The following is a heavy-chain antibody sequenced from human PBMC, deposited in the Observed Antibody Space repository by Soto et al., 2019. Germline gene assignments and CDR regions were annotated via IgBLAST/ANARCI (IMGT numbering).Heavy chain of an antibody. Sequence: EVQLVESGGGLVQPGGSLRLSCAASGFTFSDHYMEWVRQAPGKGLEWVGRIRNKANSYTTEYGASVKGRFTISRDDSKNSLSLQMNSLKTEDTAVYYCAGAWFGDVKYFDSRGQGTLVTVSS. CDR3: AGAWFGDVKYFDS. D-gene: IGHD3-10*01. CDR1: GFTFSDHY. V-gene: IGHV3-72*01. J-gene: IGHJ4*02. CDR2: IRNKANSYTT.